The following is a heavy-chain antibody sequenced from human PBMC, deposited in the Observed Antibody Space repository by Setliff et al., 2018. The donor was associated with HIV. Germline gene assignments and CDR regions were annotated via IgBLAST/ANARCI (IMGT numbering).Heavy chain of an antibody. V-gene: IGHV4-31*02. CDR3: ARGKGFGAYYSIDV. CDR1: GDYLNSSTYY. J-gene: IGHJ6*03. D-gene: IGHD3-10*01. Sequence: TSESLSLTCTVSGDYLNSSTYYWTWISQRPGKGLEWIGYNYHGGRTNFNPSLKSRLTISLDTSKNQFSLRLNYVTAADTAVYYCARGKGFGAYYSIDVWGEGTTVTVSS. CDR2: NYHGGRT.